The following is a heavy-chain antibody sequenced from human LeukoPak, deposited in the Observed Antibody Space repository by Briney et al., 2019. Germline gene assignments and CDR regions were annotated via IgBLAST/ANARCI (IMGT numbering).Heavy chain of an antibody. Sequence: GGSLRLSCAASGFTFSSYWMHWVRQAPGKGLEWVSAISGSGGSTYYADSVKGRFTISRDNSKNTLYLQMNSLRAEDTAVYYCARVGFLLSGAFDIWGQGTMVTVSS. CDR3: ARVGFLLSGAFDI. CDR2: ISGSGGST. CDR1: GFTFSSYW. V-gene: IGHV3-23*01. D-gene: IGHD2-15*01. J-gene: IGHJ3*02.